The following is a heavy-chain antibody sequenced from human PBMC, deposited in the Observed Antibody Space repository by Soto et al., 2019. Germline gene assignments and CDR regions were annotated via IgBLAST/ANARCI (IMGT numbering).Heavy chain of an antibody. Sequence: SETLSLTCTVTGDSINSRSYYWGWIRQPPGKGLEWIGSIYYSGRTYNNPSLRSRVSMSIDTSKDQFSLKLKSVTAADTALYFCARQRTSVVTQAYFDVWGPVSLVTVSS. J-gene: IGHJ4*02. CDR1: GDSINSRSYY. CDR2: IYYSGRT. V-gene: IGHV4-39*01. CDR3: ARQRTSVVTQAYFDV. D-gene: IGHD2-21*02.